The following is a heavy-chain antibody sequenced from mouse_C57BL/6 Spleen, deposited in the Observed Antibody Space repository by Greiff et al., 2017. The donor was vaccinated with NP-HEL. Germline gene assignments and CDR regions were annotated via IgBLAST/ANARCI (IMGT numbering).Heavy chain of an antibody. CDR3: ARWGDAGDY. CDR1: GYTFTSYW. V-gene: IGHV1-52*01. D-gene: IGHD3-3*01. J-gene: IGHJ2*01. Sequence: QVHVKQPGAELVRPGSSVKLSCKASGYTFTSYWMHWVKQRPIQGLEWIGNIDPSDSETHYNQKFKDKATLTVDKSSSTAYMQLSSLTSEDSAVYYCARWGDAGDYWGQGTTLTVSS. CDR2: IDPSDSET.